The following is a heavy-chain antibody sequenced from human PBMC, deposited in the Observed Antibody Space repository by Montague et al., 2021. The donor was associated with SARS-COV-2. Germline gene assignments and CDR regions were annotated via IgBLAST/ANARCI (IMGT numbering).Heavy chain of an antibody. D-gene: IGHD6-13*01. J-gene: IGHJ4*02. Sequence: SLRLSCAASGFTFSSYGMPWVRQAPGKGLEWVAVIWYDGSNKYYADSVKGRFTISRDNSKNTLYLQLNSLRAEDTAVYYCARETVAAGLDYWGQGTLVTVSS. V-gene: IGHV3-33*01. CDR1: GFTFSSYG. CDR2: IWYDGSNK. CDR3: ARETVAAGLDY.